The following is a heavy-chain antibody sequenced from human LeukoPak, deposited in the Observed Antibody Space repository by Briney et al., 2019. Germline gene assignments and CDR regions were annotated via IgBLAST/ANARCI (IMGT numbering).Heavy chain of an antibody. CDR1: GYTFTGYY. CDR3: AREFIVGATTHAFDI. J-gene: IGHJ3*02. Sequence: EASVKVSCTASGYTFTGYYMHWVRQAPGQGLEWMGWINPNSGGTNYAQKFQGRVTMTRDTSISTAYMELSRLRSDDTAVYYCAREFIVGATTHAFDIWGQGTMVTVSS. V-gene: IGHV1-2*02. CDR2: INPNSGGT. D-gene: IGHD1-26*01.